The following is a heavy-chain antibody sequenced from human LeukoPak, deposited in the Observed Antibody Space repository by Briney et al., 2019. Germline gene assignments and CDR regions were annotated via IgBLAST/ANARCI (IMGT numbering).Heavy chain of an antibody. V-gene: IGHV3-7*01. CDR2: IKQDGSEK. CDR1: GFTFSSYW. D-gene: IGHD2-15*01. Sequence: GGSLRLSCAASGFTFSSYWMSWVRQAPGKGLEWVANIKQDGSEKYYVDSVKGRFTISRDNAENSLYLQMNSLRAEDTAVYYCARGLVVVAATLGYWGQGTLVTVSS. J-gene: IGHJ4*02. CDR3: ARGLVVVAATLGY.